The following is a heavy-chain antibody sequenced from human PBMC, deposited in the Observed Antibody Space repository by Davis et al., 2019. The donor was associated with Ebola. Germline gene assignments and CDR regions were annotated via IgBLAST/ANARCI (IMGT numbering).Heavy chain of an antibody. CDR3: ARDPGDLLFWYFDL. Sequence: GESLKISCVASGFNFDNSWMTWVRQAPGKGLEWVANMKGDGSLENYVDSVKGRFTISRDNAKNSLYLQMNSLRDEDTAVYYCARDPGDLLFWYFDLWGRGTLVTVSS. V-gene: IGHV3-7*01. CDR1: GFNFDNSW. J-gene: IGHJ2*01. CDR2: MKGDGSLE. D-gene: IGHD1-1*01.